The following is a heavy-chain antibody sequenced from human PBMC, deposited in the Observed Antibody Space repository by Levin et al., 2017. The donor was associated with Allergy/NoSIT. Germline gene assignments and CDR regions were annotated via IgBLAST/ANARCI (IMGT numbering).Heavy chain of an antibody. J-gene: IGHJ4*02. CDR3: AKLDRYCSSTSCYAFRFDY. D-gene: IGHD2-2*01. CDR2: ISGSGGST. V-gene: IGHV3-23*01. Sequence: PGGSLRLSCAASGFTFSSYAMSWVRQAPGKGLEWVSAISGSGGSTYYADSVKGRFTISRDNSKNTLYLQMNSLRAEDTAVYYCAKLDRYCSSTSCYAFRFDYWGQGTLVTVSS. CDR1: GFTFSSYA.